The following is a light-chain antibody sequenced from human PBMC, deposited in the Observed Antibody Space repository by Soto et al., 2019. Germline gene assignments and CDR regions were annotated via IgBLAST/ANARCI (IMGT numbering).Light chain of an antibody. CDR2: GAS. J-gene: IGKJ2*01. V-gene: IGKV3-15*01. Sequence: EIVMTQSPATLSVSPGERATLSCRASQSVSSNLAWYQQKPGQAPRPLIYGASSRATDIPARFSGRGSGTEFTLTISSLQSEDCAVYYCQQCNDWPHTFGQGTKLEIK. CDR1: QSVSSN. CDR3: QQCNDWPHT.